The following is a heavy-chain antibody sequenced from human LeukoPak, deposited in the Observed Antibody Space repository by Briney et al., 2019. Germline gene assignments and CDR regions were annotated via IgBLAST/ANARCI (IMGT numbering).Heavy chain of an antibody. D-gene: IGHD5-12*01. J-gene: IGHJ6*03. Sequence: SQTLSLTCAISGDSVSSNSAAWNWIRQSPSRGLEWLGRTYYRSKWYNDYAVSVKSRITINPDTSKNQFSLQLNSVTPEDTAVYYCARAIVATTYYYYYYMDVWGKGTTVTISS. V-gene: IGHV6-1*01. CDR1: GDSVSSNSAA. CDR3: ARAIVATTYYYYYYMDV. CDR2: TYYRSKWYN.